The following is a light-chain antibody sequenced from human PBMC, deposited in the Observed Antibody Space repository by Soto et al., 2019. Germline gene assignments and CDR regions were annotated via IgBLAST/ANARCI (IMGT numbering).Light chain of an antibody. J-gene: IGLJ2*01. CDR2: SNN. Sequence: QSVLTQPPSASGTPGQRVTISCSGSSSNIGSNTVNWYQQLPGTAPKLLIYSNNQRPSGVPDRFSGSKSGTSASLAISGLQSEEDADYYCAAWDDSLNGHVVFGGGTKLTVL. CDR1: SSNIGSNT. CDR3: AAWDDSLNGHVV. V-gene: IGLV1-44*01.